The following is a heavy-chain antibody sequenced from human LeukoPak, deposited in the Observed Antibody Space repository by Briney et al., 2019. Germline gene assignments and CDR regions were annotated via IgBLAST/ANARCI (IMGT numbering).Heavy chain of an antibody. CDR3: ARGPERTGVGTRYYYDMDV. D-gene: IGHD2-8*01. J-gene: IGHJ6*02. CDR2: ISYDGSNK. CDR1: GFTFSSYA. Sequence: GGSLRLSCAASGFTFSSYAMHWARQAPGKGLEWVAVISYDGSNKYYADSVKGRFTISRDNSKNTLYLQMNSLRAEDTAVYYCARGPERTGVGTRYYYDMDVWGQGTTVTVSS. V-gene: IGHV3-30-3*01.